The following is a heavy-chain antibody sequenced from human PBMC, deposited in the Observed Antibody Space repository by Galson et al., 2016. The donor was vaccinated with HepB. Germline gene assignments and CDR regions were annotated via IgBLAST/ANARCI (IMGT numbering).Heavy chain of an antibody. CDR2: ISGSGHNT. Sequence: SLRLSCAASGFAFSSYAMSWVRQAPGKGLEWVSSISGSGHNTYYADSVQGRFTISRDNTKNTLYLEMNNLRAEDTAIYYCTRVGPSGCFFDYWGQGALLTVSS. CDR3: TRVGPSGCFFDY. V-gene: IGHV3-23*01. D-gene: IGHD3-10*01. J-gene: IGHJ4*02. CDR1: GFAFSSYA.